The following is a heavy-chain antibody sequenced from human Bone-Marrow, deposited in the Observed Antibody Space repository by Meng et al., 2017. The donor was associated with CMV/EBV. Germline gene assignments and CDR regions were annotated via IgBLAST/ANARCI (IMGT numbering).Heavy chain of an antibody. CDR3: AVGRSRWLQWSDFDY. Sequence: SVKVSCKASGGTFSSYAISWVRQAPGQGLEWMGGIIPIFGTANYAQKFQGRVTITTDESTSTAYMELSSLRSEDTAVYYCAVGRSRWLQWSDFDYWGQGTLVTVSS. CDR1: GGTFSSYA. J-gene: IGHJ4*02. CDR2: IIPIFGTA. D-gene: IGHD5-24*01. V-gene: IGHV1-69*05.